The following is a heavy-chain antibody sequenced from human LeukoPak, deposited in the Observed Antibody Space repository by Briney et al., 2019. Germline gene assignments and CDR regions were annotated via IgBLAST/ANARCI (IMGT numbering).Heavy chain of an antibody. D-gene: IGHD6-19*01. CDR2: INRSGST. V-gene: IGHV4-34*01. J-gene: IGHJ5*02. CDR3: ARGYSSGFNWFDP. Sequence: SETLSLTCAVYGGSFSGYYWSWIRQPPGKGLEWIGEINRSGSTNYNPSLKSRVTISVDTSKNQFSLKLSSVTAADTAVYYCARGYSSGFNWFDPWGQGTLVTVSS. CDR1: GGSFSGYY.